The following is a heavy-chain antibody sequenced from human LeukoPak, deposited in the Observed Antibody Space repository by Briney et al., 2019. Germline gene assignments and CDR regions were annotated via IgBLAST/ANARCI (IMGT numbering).Heavy chain of an antibody. CDR2: IYYSGST. V-gene: IGHV4-39*01. CDR3: GRRILENYYVGYAFDI. J-gene: IGHJ3*02. CDR1: GGSISSSSYY. Sequence: SETQSLNCTVSGGSISSSSYYWRWIRQPPGKGLEWIGSIYYSGSTYYNPSLKTRVTISVDTSNNQFSLKLSSVNAADTAVAYCGRRILENYYVGYAFDIWGQGTRVTVSS. D-gene: IGHD3-10*02.